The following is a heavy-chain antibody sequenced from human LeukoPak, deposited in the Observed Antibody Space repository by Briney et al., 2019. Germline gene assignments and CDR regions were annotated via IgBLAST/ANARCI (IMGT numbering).Heavy chain of an antibody. V-gene: IGHV3-7*05. CDR2: LKQDGSDK. J-gene: IGHJ4*02. CDR3: ARETRGTVGSY. Sequence: PGGPLRLSCAASLSTLSTYWMTWFRQTPGGGLEWVASLKQDGSDKYYVDSVKGRFTISRGNAGNSLYLQMNSLRAEDTAVYYCARETRGTVGSYWGQGTLVTVSS. CDR1: LSTLSTYW. D-gene: IGHD1-26*01.